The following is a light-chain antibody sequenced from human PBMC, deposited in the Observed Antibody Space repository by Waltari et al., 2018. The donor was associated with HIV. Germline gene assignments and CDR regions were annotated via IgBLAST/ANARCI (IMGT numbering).Light chain of an antibody. Sequence: ERVLTQSPVTLFVSPGERATLSCTASQNIGNNLAWYQYKPGQAPRHLLYGASTRATGIPARFSGGGSATEFTLNIDNLQSADSAFYYLQHYNTWPYTCGRGTKLVI. V-gene: IGKV3-15*01. J-gene: IGKJ2*01. CDR2: GAS. CDR3: QHYNTWPYT. CDR1: QNIGNN.